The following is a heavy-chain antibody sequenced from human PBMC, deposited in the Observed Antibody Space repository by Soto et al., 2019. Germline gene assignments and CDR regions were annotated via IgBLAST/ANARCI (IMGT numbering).Heavy chain of an antibody. J-gene: IGHJ6*02. Sequence: ASVKVSCKASGYTFTGYYMHWVRQAPGQGLEWMGWINPNSGGTNYAQKFQGRVTMTRDTSISTAYMELSRLRSDDTAVYYCARQAVVVVAATRFLGGMDVWGQGTTVTVSS. CDR2: INPNSGGT. CDR1: GYTFTGYY. D-gene: IGHD2-15*01. V-gene: IGHV1-2*02. CDR3: ARQAVVVVAATRFLGGMDV.